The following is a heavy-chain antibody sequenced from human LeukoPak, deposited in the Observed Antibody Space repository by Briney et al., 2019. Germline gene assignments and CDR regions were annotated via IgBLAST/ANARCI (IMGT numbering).Heavy chain of an antibody. V-gene: IGHV4-59*02. CDR2: VYYSGTT. J-gene: IGHJ5*02. CDR3: ARVVETIKWATWFDP. CDR1: GDSVSSHY. D-gene: IGHD1/OR15-1a*01. Sequence: SETLSLTCSVSGDSVSSHYWVWMRQTPGKGLEWIGYVYYSGTTVYNPSLRSRVTVSVDTSKNEFSLKLSSMTTADTAVYYCARVVETIKWATWFDPWGQGTLVTAS.